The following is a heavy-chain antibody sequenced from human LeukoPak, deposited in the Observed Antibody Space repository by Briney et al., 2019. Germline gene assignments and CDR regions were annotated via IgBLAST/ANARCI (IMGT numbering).Heavy chain of an antibody. D-gene: IGHD3-22*01. Sequence: SETLSLTCIVSGGSINSDHYYWAWIRQPPGKGLEWIGTIYYTGKIYYNPSLKSRLTMSVDTSKNQFSLTLCSVIAADTAVYYCARTLYYYDSRGYYVADSFDFWGHGTMVAVSS. J-gene: IGHJ3*01. V-gene: IGHV4-39*01. CDR1: GGSINSDHYY. CDR3: ARTLYYYDSRGYYVADSFDF. CDR2: IYYTGKI.